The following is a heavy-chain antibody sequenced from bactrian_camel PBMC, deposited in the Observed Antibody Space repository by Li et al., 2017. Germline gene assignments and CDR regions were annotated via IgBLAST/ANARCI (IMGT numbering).Heavy chain of an antibody. CDR2: IDSEGGT. CDR1: GSIYGSYC. J-gene: IGHJ4*01. D-gene: IGHD6*01. V-gene: IGHV3S53*01. Sequence: HVQLVESGGGSVQPGGSLRLSCAASGSIYGSYCLGWFRQAPGKDREGVAAIDSEGGTTYADSVKGRFTISQDNAKNTMYLQMNSLKPEDTAVYYCAADLSRWFNCWGQGTQVTVS. CDR3: AADLSRWFNC.